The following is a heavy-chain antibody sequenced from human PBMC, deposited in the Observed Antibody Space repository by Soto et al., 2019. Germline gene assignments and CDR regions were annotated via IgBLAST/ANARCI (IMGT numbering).Heavy chain of an antibody. V-gene: IGHV3-53*04. D-gene: IGHD3-10*01. CDR3: ARALLWFGEFGFDY. Sequence: PVGSLRLSCAASGVTVCSNYVSWVRQAPGKGLEWVSVIYSGGSTYYADSVKGRFTISRHNSKNTLYLQMNSLRAEDTAVYYCARALLWFGEFGFDYWGQGTLVTVSS. CDR1: GVTVCSNY. CDR2: IYSGGST. J-gene: IGHJ4*02.